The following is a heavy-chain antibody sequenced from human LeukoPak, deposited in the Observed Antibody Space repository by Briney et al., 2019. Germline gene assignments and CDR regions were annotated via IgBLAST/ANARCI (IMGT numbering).Heavy chain of an antibody. Sequence: ASVKVSCKASGYTFTNYDINWVRQATGQGLEWMGWMNPNSGNTGYAQKFQGRVTMTRNTSISTAYMELNSLTSEDPAVYYCASDTSHTGGYYYREDAFDVWGQGTMVTVSS. V-gene: IGHV1-8*01. D-gene: IGHD3-22*01. CDR2: MNPNSGNT. J-gene: IGHJ3*01. CDR3: ASDTSHTGGYYYREDAFDV. CDR1: GYTFTNYD.